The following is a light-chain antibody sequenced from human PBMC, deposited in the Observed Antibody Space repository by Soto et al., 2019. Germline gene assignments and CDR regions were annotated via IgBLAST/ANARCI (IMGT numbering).Light chain of an antibody. J-gene: IGKJ1*01. CDR3: QQHGSYPRT. CDR1: QSIGTS. V-gene: IGKV1-5*03. Sequence: DIQMTQSPSTLSASVGDRVTITCRASQSIGTSLAWYQQSPGKAPNLLIYLASNLDVGVPSRFSVSGSGTEFTLAISSLQPDDFATYQCQQHGSYPRTLGQGTKVEI. CDR2: LAS.